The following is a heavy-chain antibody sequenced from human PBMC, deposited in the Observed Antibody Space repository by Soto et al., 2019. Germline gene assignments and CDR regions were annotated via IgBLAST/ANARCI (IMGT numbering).Heavy chain of an antibody. V-gene: IGHV4-61*05. D-gene: IGHD1-26*01. CDR1: GGYIRSSSYY. CDR2: IYYSGST. Sequence: SETQSLTCTVSGGYIRSSSYYWGWIRQPPGKGLEWIGYIYYSGSTNYNPSLKSRVTISVDTSKNQFSLKLSSVTAADTAVYYCASAFEVGATRSDAFDIWGQGTMVTVSS. CDR3: ASAFEVGATRSDAFDI. J-gene: IGHJ3*02.